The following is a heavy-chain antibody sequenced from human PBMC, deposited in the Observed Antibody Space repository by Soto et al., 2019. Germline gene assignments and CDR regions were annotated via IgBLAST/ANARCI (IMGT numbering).Heavy chain of an antibody. Sequence: EVQLLESGGGLVQPGGSLRLSCAASGFTFSSYATSWVRQAPGKGLEWVSAISGSGGSTYYAASVKGRFTISRDNSKNTLYIQMNSLRAEDTAVYYCAKDLQKSRVLLWFGELPGYNRFDPWGQGTLVTVSS. CDR3: AKDLQKSRVLLWFGELPGYNRFDP. CDR2: ISGSGGST. V-gene: IGHV3-23*01. D-gene: IGHD3-10*01. CDR1: GFTFSSYA. J-gene: IGHJ5*02.